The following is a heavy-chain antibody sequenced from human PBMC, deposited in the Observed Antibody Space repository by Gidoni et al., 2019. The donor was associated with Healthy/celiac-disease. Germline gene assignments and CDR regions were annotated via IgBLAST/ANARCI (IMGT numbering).Heavy chain of an antibody. CDR3: ARGYVLDWFDP. Sequence: QLQLQESGPGLVKPSETLSLPCTASGGSSSSSSYYWGWIRPHPGKGLEWIGSIYYSGSTYYNPSLKSRVTISVDTSKNQFSLKLSSVTAADMAVYYCARGYVLDWFDPWGQGTLVTVSS. CDR1: GGSSSSSSYY. J-gene: IGHJ5*02. CDR2: IYYSGST. D-gene: IGHD2-2*01. V-gene: IGHV4-39*07.